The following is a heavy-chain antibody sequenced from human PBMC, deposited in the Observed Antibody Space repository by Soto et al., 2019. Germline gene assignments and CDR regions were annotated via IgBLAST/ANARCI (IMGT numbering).Heavy chain of an antibody. J-gene: IGHJ4*02. CDR2: TIPIFGTA. CDR1: GGTFSSYA. D-gene: IGHD2-15*01. CDR3: AGGECSGGSCYSPRPYAFDY. Sequence: SVKVSCKASGGTFSSYAISWVRQAPGQGLEWMGGTIPIFGTANYGQKFQGRVTITADESTSTAYMELRSLRSEDTAVYYCAGGECSGGSCYSPRPYAFDYWGQGTLVTVSS. V-gene: IGHV1-69*13.